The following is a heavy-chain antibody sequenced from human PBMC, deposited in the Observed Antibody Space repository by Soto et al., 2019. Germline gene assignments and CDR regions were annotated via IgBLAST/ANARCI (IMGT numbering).Heavy chain of an antibody. D-gene: IGHD2-2*01. Sequence: EVQLLESGGGLVQPGGSLRLSCAASGFTFSSYALSWVRQPPGHGLQWVSTIAGNDAGADFAESVRGRFTISRDNSKNTLYLQMDSLRGEDTAIYYCAKDSLSSSTWHLYHFDHWGQGTLVTVSS. CDR3: AKDSLSSSTWHLYHFDH. V-gene: IGHV3-23*01. CDR2: IAGNDAGA. J-gene: IGHJ4*02. CDR1: GFTFSSYA.